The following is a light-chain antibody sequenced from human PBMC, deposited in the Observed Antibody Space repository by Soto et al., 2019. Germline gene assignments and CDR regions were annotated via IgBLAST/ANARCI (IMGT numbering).Light chain of an antibody. CDR2: SNY. Sequence: QSVLTQPPSASVTPGQRVTISCSGSSSNIGSKTVNWYQQLPGTAPKLLIYSNYQRPSGVPDRFSGSKPGTSASLAISGLQSEDEADYYCSAWEASLNGYVFGTGTKLTVL. V-gene: IGLV1-44*01. J-gene: IGLJ1*01. CDR3: SAWEASLNGYV. CDR1: SSNIGSKT.